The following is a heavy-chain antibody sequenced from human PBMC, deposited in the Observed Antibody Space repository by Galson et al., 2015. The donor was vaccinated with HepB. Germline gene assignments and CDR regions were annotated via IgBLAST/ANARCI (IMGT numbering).Heavy chain of an antibody. CDR2: ISSSTIYT. D-gene: IGHD4-17*01. V-gene: IGHV3-11*06. CDR1: GFTFSDYY. J-gene: IGHJ4*02. Sequence: SLRLSCAASGFTFSDYYMSWIRQAPGKGLEWLAYISSSTIYTNYADPVKGRFTISRDNVKNSMSLQMNSLRAGDTAVYYCARVADSHYGDHTHFDHWGQGALVTVSS. CDR3: ARVADSHYGDHTHFDH.